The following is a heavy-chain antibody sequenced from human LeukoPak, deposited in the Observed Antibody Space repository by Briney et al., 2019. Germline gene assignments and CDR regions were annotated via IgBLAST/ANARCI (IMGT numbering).Heavy chain of an antibody. CDR3: ARATYSSGWQNFDY. Sequence: ASVKVSCKASGYTFTGYYMHWVRQAPGQGLEWMGWMNPNSGNTGYAQKFQGRVTMTRNTSISTAYMELSSLRSEDTAVYYCARATYSSGWQNFDYWGQGTLVTVS. J-gene: IGHJ4*02. V-gene: IGHV1-8*02. CDR1: GYTFTGYY. CDR2: MNPNSGNT. D-gene: IGHD6-19*01.